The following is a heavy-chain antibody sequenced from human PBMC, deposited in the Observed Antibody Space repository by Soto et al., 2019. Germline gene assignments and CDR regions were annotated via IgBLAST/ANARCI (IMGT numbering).Heavy chain of an antibody. CDR2: IIPIFGTP. J-gene: IGHJ3*02. V-gene: IGHV1-69*12. CDR1: GGTFCSYA. CDR3: ARGGPWSSDAFDI. D-gene: IGHD6-6*01. Sequence: QVQLVQSGAEVKKPGSSMKVSCKASGGTFCSYAISWVRQAPGQGLEGMGGIIPIFGTPNYAQKFQGRVTITADESTSTANMELSSLRSEDTAVYYCARGGPWSSDAFDIWGQGTMVTVSS.